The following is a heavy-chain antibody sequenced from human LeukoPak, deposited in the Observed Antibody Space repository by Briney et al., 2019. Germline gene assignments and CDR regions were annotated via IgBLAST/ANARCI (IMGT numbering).Heavy chain of an antibody. J-gene: IGHJ5*02. CDR2: ISYSGST. Sequence: SETLSLTRTDSGGSISSYYWSWIRQPPGKGLEWIGYISYSGSTNYNPSLKSRVTISVVTSKTHFSLKLSSVTAADPAVYYCARTTGSYWFDPWGQGTLVTVSS. V-gene: IGHV4-59*01. CDR1: GGSISSYY. CDR3: ARTTGSYWFDP. D-gene: IGHD1-26*01.